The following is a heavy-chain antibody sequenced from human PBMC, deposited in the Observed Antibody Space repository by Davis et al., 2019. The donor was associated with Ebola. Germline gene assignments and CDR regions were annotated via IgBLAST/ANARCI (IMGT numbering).Heavy chain of an antibody. CDR2: ISYDGNNK. V-gene: IGHV3-30*14. CDR3: ACSRVAATPAY. Sequence: GESLKISCAASGFTFSDYAMHWVRQAPGKGLEWVTVISYDGNNKYYADSVKGRFTISRDNSKNTLYLQMNSLRAEDTAVYYCACSRVAATPAYWGQGTLVTVSS. D-gene: IGHD2-15*01. CDR1: GFTFSDYA. J-gene: IGHJ4*02.